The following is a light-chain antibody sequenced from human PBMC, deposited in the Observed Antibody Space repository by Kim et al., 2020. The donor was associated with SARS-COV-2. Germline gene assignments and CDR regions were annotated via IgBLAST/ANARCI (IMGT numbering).Light chain of an antibody. J-gene: IGLJ2*01. V-gene: IGLV2-14*03. Sequence: GQSITLSCTETSSDVGGYNNVACCQQHQAEAPNLLIYDFSNRPSGVANHFSGSKSGSTASLTISGLQADDEADYYCSSYTNSSTLVFGGGTQLTVL. CDR2: DFS. CDR1: SSDVGGYNN. CDR3: SSYTNSSTLV.